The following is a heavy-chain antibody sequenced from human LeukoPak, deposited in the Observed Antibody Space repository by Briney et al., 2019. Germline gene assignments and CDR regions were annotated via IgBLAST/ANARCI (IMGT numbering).Heavy chain of an antibody. J-gene: IGHJ4*02. CDR2: ISYDGSNK. CDR1: GFTFSSYG. D-gene: IGHD1-7*01. CDR3: AKVKAWNYVSFLY. V-gene: IGHV3-30*18. Sequence: GGSLRLSCAASGFTFSSYGMHWVRQAPGKGLEWVAVISYDGSNKYYADSVKGRFTISRDNSKNTLYLQMNSLRAEDTAVYYCAKVKAWNYVSFLYWGQGTLVTVSS.